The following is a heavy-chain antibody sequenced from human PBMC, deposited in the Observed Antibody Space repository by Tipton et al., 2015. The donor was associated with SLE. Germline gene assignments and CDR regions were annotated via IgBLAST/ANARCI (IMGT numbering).Heavy chain of an antibody. CDR3: ARESSWDPLFDY. V-gene: IGHV4-59*01. CDR1: GGSFSGYY. J-gene: IGHJ4*02. Sequence: TLSLTCAVYGGSFSGYYWSWIRQPPGKGLEWIGYIYYSGSTNYNPSLKSRVTISVGTSKNQFSLKLSPVTAADTAVYYCARESSWDPLFDYWGQGTLVTVSS. D-gene: IGHD6-13*01. CDR2: IYYSGST.